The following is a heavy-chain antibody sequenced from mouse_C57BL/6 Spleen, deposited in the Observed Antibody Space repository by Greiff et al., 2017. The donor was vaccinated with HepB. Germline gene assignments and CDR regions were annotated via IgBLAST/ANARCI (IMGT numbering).Heavy chain of an antibody. Sequence: VQGVESGAELVKPGASVKISCKASGYAFSSYWMNWVKQRPGKGLEWIGQIYPGDGDTNYNGKFKGKATLTADKSSSTAYMQLSSLTSEDSAVYFCARDLGLAGYFDYWGQGTTLTVSS. CDR1: GYAFSSYW. V-gene: IGHV1-80*01. D-gene: IGHD4-1*01. CDR2: IYPGDGDT. J-gene: IGHJ2*01. CDR3: ARDLGLAGYFDY.